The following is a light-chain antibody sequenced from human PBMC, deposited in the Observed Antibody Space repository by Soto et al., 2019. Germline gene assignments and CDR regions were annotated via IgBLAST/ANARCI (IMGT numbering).Light chain of an antibody. CDR3: QQYKSRPRT. CDR2: GAS. J-gene: IGKJ1*01. V-gene: IGKV3-15*01. Sequence: VVPQSPATLSVSAGERATLSCMASQSVSSNLAWYQQKPGQAPRRRIYGASTMATGNPARFSGRGSGTEFTPTISSLQSGDFAVDFLQQYKSRPRTVGQGTKVDI. CDR1: QSVSSN.